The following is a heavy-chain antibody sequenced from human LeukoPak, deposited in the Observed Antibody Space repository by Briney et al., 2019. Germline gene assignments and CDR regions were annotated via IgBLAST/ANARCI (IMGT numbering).Heavy chain of an antibody. D-gene: IGHD3-22*01. CDR1: GFTFSSYS. J-gene: IGHJ4*02. CDR2: ISSSSSYI. Sequence: PGGSLRLSCAASGFTFSSYSMNWVRQAPGKGLEWVSSISSSSSYIYYADSVKGRFTISRDNAKNSLYLQMNSLRAEDTAVYYCARDQGGYYYDSTPLYYFDYWGQGALVTVSS. CDR3: ARDQGGYYYDSTPLYYFDY. V-gene: IGHV3-21*01.